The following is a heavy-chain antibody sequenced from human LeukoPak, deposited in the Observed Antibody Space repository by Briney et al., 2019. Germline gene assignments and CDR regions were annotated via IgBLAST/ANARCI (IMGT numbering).Heavy chain of an antibody. CDR1: GFTFSSYA. V-gene: IGHV3-23*01. D-gene: IGHD2-8*01. Sequence: GGSLRLSCAVSGFTFSSYAMSWVRQAPGKGLEWVSVISGSDESTYYADSVKGRFTISRDNAKNTLYLQMNSLRAEDTAVYYCAKVPSLYHFHSWGQGTPVTVSS. J-gene: IGHJ4*02. CDR2: ISGSDEST. CDR3: AKVPSLYHFHS.